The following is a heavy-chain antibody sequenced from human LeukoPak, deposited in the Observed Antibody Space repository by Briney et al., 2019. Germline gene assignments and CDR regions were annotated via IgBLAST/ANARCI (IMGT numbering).Heavy chain of an antibody. CDR3: ARDPRIPVPGDY. Sequence: ASVKVSCKASGYTFTDYYIHWVRQAPGQGLEWMGWINPDSGGTNYAQECQGRVTMTRDTSISTAYMELRSLRPDDPAVYYCARDPRIPVPGDYWAREPWSPSPQ. CDR2: INPDSGGT. J-gene: IGHJ4*02. V-gene: IGHV1-2*02. D-gene: IGHD2-2*01. CDR1: GYTFTDYY.